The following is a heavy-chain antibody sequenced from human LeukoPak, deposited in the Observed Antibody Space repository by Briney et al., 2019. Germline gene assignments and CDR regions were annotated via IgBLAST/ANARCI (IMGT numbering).Heavy chain of an antibody. J-gene: IGHJ4*02. V-gene: IGHV4-34*01. CDR2: INHSGST. CDR3: ARVDYGGDCWLDY. D-gene: IGHD2-21*02. Sequence: PSETLSLTCAVYGGSFSGYYWSWIRQPPGKGLEWIGEINHSGSTNYNPSLKSRVTISVDTSKNQFSLKLSSVTAADTAVYYCARVDYGGDCWLDYWGQGTLVTVSS. CDR1: GGSFSGYY.